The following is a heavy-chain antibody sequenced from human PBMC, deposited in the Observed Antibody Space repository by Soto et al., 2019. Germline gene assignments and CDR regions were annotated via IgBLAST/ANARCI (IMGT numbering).Heavy chain of an antibody. Sequence: QVQLVQSGAEVKKPGASVKVSCKASGYTFTSYDINWVRQATGQGLEWMGWMNPNSGNTNYAQKLQGRVTMTTDTSTSTAYMELRSLRSDDTAVYYCARISTWMVGATGVDYWGQGTLVTVSS. V-gene: IGHV1-8*01. CDR3: ARISTWMVGATGVDY. CDR1: GYTFTSYD. D-gene: IGHD1-26*01. CDR2: MNPNSGNT. J-gene: IGHJ4*02.